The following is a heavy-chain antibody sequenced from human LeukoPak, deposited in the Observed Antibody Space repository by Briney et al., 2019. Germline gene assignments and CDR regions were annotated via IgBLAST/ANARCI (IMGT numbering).Heavy chain of an antibody. CDR3: ARDLPGSTVRGPVDY. J-gene: IGHJ4*02. D-gene: IGHD3-10*01. CDR1: GGTFSSYA. Sequence: PGASVKVSCKASGGTFSSYAISWVRQAPGQGLEWMGGIIPIFGTANYAQKFQGRVTITTDESTSTAYMELSSLRSEDTAVYYCARDLPGSTVRGPVDYWGQGTLVTVSS. CDR2: IIPIFGTA. V-gene: IGHV1-69*05.